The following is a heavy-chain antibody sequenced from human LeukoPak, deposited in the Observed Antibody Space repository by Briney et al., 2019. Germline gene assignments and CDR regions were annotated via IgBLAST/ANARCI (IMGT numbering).Heavy chain of an antibody. J-gene: IGHJ3*02. Sequence: SDTLSLTCTVSGVSISSYYWSWIRQPPGKGLEWIGYIYYSGSTNYNPSLKSRVTISVDTSKNQFSLKLSSVTAADTAVYYCARDRIAAADDAFDIWGQGTMVTVSS. V-gene: IGHV4-59*01. CDR2: IYYSGST. CDR3: ARDRIAAADDAFDI. D-gene: IGHD6-13*01. CDR1: GVSISSYY.